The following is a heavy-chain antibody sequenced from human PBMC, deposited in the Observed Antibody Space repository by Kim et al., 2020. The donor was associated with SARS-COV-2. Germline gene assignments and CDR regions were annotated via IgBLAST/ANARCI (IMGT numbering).Heavy chain of an antibody. V-gene: IGHV3-30*18. CDR1: GFTFSSYG. CDR3: TKGRDDFWSGYEG. J-gene: IGHJ4*02. D-gene: IGHD3-3*01. CDR2: ISYDGSNK. Sequence: GGSLRLSCAASGFTFSSYGMHWVRQAPGKGLEWVAVISYDGSNKYYADSVKGRFTISRDNSKNTLYLQMNSLRAEDTAVYYCTKGRDDFWSGYEGWGQGTLVTVSS.